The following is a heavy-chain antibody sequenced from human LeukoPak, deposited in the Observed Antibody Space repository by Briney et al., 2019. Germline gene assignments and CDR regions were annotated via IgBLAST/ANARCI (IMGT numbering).Heavy chain of an antibody. D-gene: IGHD2-21*02. CDR3: AILEASVTAPYYGMDV. Sequence: SETLSLTCAVYGGSFSGYYWSWIRQPPGKGLEWIGEISHSGSTNYNPSLKSRVTVSVDTSKNQFSLKLSSVTAADTAVYYCAILEASVTAPYYGMDVWGQGTTVTVS. V-gene: IGHV4-34*01. CDR2: ISHSGST. CDR1: GGSFSGYY. J-gene: IGHJ6*02.